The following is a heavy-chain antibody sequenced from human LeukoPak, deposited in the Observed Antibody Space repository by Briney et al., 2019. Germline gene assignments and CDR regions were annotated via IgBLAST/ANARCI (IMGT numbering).Heavy chain of an antibody. CDR1: GGSISSYY. J-gene: IGHJ5*02. CDR3: ARDLGYYDSPTLTPT. Sequence: SETLSLTXTVSGGSISSYYWSWIRQPAGKGLEWIGRIYTSGSTNYNPSLKSRVTMSVDTSKNQFSLKLSSVTAADTAVYYCARDLGYYDSPTLTPTWGQGTLVTVSS. CDR2: IYTSGST. D-gene: IGHD3-22*01. V-gene: IGHV4-4*07.